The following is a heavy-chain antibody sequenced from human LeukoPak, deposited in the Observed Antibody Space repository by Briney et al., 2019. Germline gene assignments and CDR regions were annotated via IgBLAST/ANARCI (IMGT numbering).Heavy chain of an antibody. D-gene: IGHD6-19*01. CDR1: GFTFSSYA. Sequence: GRSLRLSCAASGFTFSSYAMHWVRQAPGKGLEWVAVISYDGSNKYYADSVKGRFTISRDNSKNTLYLQMNSLRAEDTAVYYCARDGGYSSGWEYYYYGMDVWGQGTTVTVSS. CDR3: ARDGGYSSGWEYYYYGMDV. V-gene: IGHV3-30-3*01. CDR2: ISYDGSNK. J-gene: IGHJ6*02.